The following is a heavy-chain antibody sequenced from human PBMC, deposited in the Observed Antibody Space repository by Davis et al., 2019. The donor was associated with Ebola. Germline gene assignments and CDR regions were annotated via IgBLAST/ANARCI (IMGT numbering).Heavy chain of an antibody. CDR1: GFTFSSYS. J-gene: IGHJ4*02. CDR3: AREDYYGSGSYGVY. CDR2: IWYDGSNK. V-gene: IGHV3-33*08. D-gene: IGHD3-10*01. Sequence: GESLKISCAASGFTFSSYSMNWVRQAPGKGLEWVAVIWYDGSNKYYADSVKGRFTISRDNSKNTLYLQMNSLRAEDTAVYYCAREDYYGSGSYGVYWGQGTLVTVSS.